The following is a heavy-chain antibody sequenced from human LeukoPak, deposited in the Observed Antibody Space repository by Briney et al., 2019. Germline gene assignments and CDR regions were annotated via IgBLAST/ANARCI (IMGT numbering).Heavy chain of an antibody. CDR3: AHGTMYQLDY. J-gene: IGHJ4*02. Sequence: GGSLRLSCAASGFTFRIYGMNWVRQAPGKGLEWVSGILGLGGASRTYYADSVKGRFTISRDNSKNTLYLQMNSLRAEDTAVYYCAHGTMYQLDYWGQGTLVTVSS. D-gene: IGHD2-2*01. V-gene: IGHV3-23*01. CDR1: GFTFRIYG. CDR2: ILGLGGASRT.